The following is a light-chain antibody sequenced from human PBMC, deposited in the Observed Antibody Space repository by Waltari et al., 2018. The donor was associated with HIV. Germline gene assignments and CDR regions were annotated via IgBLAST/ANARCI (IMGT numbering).Light chain of an antibody. V-gene: IGKV4-1*01. Sequence: DIVMIHSPDSLAVSLGERATINCKSSQSVLYSSNNKNYLAWYQQKPGQPPKLLIYWASTRASGVPDRVSGSGSGTDFTLTSSSLQAEDVAVYYCQQYYSTPYTFGQGTKLEIK. CDR2: WAS. CDR3: QQYYSTPYT. CDR1: QSVLYSSNNKNY. J-gene: IGKJ2*01.